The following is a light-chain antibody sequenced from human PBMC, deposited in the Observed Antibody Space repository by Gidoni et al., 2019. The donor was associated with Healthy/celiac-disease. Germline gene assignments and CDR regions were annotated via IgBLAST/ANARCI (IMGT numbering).Light chain of an antibody. CDR3: QQYYSFPPT. V-gene: IGKV1D-8*01. J-gene: IGKJ1*01. CDR2: AAS. CDR1: QGSSSY. Sequence: VIWLPHSPSLLSASTGDRVTISCRRSQGSSSYLAWYQQNPGKAPELLIYAASTLQSGVPSRFSGSGSGTDFTLTISCLQSEDVATYYCQQYYSFPPTFGQGTKVEIK.